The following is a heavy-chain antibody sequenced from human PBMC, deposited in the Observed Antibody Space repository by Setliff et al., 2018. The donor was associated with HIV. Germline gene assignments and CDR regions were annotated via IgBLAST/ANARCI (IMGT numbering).Heavy chain of an antibody. J-gene: IGHJ3*01. Sequence: SETLSLTCTVSGGSLSNHYWSWLRQSPKNGLEWIGYVYYSGSTNYKPSFKSRVSISVDTSRNQFSLNLTSLTTADTAMYYCARSYYDFWNGLPRSFDVWGQGTMVTDSS. D-gene: IGHD3-3*01. CDR1: GGSLSNHY. CDR2: VYYSGST. CDR3: ARSYYDFWNGLPRSFDV. V-gene: IGHV4-59*11.